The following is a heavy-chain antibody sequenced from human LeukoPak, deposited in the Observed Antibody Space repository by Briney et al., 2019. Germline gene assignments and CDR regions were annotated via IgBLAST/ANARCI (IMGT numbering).Heavy chain of an antibody. CDR1: GFTFSSYA. J-gene: IGHJ4*02. Sequence: PGGSLRLSCAASGFTFSSYAMHWVRQAPGKGLEWVAVISYDGSNKYYADSVKGRFTISRDNSKNTLYLQMNSLRAEDTAVYYCAKVKSGALDYWGQGTLVTVSS. CDR3: AKVKSGALDY. D-gene: IGHD1-26*01. CDR2: ISYDGSNK. V-gene: IGHV3-30*04.